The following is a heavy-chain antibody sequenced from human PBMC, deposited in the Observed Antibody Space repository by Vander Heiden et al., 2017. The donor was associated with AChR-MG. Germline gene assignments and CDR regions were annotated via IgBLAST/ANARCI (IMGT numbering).Heavy chain of an antibody. CDR2: ISYDGSNK. J-gene: IGHJ6*02. D-gene: IGHD3-10*01. V-gene: IGHV3-30*18. CDR3: AKSRRALVRGVRFYGMDV. Sequence: QVQVVESGGGVVQPGRSLRLSCSASGFTFSSFAMYWVRQAPGKGLQWVAFISYDGSNKYHADSVKGRFTISRDNSKNRLYLHMNSLRAEDTAVYYCAKSRRALVRGVRFYGMDVWGQGTTVTVSS. CDR1: GFTFSSFA.